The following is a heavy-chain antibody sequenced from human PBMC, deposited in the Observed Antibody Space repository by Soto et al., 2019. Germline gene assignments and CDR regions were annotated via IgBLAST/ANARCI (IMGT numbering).Heavy chain of an antibody. CDR2: ITTDKGKT. Sequence: ASVKVSCKTSDYTFTNYGISWVRQAPGQGLEWMGWITTDKGKTTYAQKFQGRVTMTTDTSTSTAYMELSSLRSEDTAVYYCARHFSVDYFDYWGQGALVTVSS. CDR1: DYTFTNYG. V-gene: IGHV1-18*01. J-gene: IGHJ4*02. CDR3: ARHFSVDYFDY.